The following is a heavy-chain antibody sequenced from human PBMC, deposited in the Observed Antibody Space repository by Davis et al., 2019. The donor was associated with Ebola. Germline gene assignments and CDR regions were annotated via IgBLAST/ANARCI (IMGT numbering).Heavy chain of an antibody. Sequence: PSETLSLTCTVPGGSISSYYWSWIRQPPGKGLEWIGYIYYSGSTNYNPSLKSRVTISVDTSKNQFSLKLSSVTAADTAVYYCARSSSTGTTEMDVWGKGTTVTVSS. V-gene: IGHV4-59*01. CDR3: ARSSSTGTTEMDV. J-gene: IGHJ6*04. CDR1: GGSISSYY. D-gene: IGHD2/OR15-2a*01. CDR2: IYYSGST.